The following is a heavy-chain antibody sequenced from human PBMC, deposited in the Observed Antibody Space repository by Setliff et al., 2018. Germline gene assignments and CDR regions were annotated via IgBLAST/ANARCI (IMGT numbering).Heavy chain of an antibody. Sequence: PGGSRRLSCAASGFTFSSYWMSWVRQAPGKGLEWVANIKQDGSEKYYVDSVKGRFTISRDNAKNFLYLQMNSLRAEDTAFYHCALFGDRGTFDTWGQGTMVTVSS. CDR2: IKQDGSEK. J-gene: IGHJ3*02. CDR3: ALFGDRGTFDT. D-gene: IGHD3-16*01. CDR1: GFTFSSYW. V-gene: IGHV3-7*03.